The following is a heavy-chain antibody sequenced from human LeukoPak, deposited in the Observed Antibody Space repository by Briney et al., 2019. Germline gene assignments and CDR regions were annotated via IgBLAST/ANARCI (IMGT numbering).Heavy chain of an antibody. J-gene: IGHJ4*02. Sequence: ASVKVSCKAYGYTFTSYAMNWVRQAPGQGLEWMGWINTNTGNPTYAQGFTGRFVFSLDTSVSTAYLQISSLKAEDTAVYYCARVVAVAGTVQLDYWGQGTLVTVSS. CDR1: GYTFTSYA. V-gene: IGHV7-4-1*02. CDR2: INTNTGNP. CDR3: ARVVAVAGTVQLDY. D-gene: IGHD6-19*01.